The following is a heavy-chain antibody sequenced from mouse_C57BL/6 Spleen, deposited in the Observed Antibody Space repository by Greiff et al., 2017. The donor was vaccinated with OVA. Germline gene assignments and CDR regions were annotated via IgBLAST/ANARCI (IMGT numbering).Heavy chain of an antibody. V-gene: IGHV1-59*01. CDR3: ARGRDYDYYAMDY. CDR2: IDPSDSYT. CDR1: GYTFTSYW. D-gene: IGHD2-4*01. Sequence: VQLQQPGAELVRPGTSVKLSCKASGYTFTSYWMHWVKQRPGQGLEWIGVIDPSDSYTNYNQKFKGKATLTVDTSSSTAYMQLSSLTSEDSAVYYCARGRDYDYYAMDYWGQGTSVTVSS. J-gene: IGHJ4*01.